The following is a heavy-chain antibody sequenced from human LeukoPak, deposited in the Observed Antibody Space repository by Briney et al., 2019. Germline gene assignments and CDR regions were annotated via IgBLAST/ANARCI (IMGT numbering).Heavy chain of an antibody. Sequence: SETLPLTCAVYGASFSGYYWSWIRQPPGKGLEWIGEINHSGSTNYNPSLKSRVTISVDTSKNQFSLKLSSVTAADTAVYYCARLLGGWYRGNNWFDPWGQGTLVTVSS. V-gene: IGHV4-34*01. J-gene: IGHJ5*02. CDR2: INHSGST. CDR3: ARLLGGWYRGNNWFDP. D-gene: IGHD6-19*01. CDR1: GASFSGYY.